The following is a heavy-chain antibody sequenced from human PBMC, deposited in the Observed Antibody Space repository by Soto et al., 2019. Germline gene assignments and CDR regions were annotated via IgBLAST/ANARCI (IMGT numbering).Heavy chain of an antibody. CDR2: IYYSGST. J-gene: IGHJ4*02. CDR3: ARARGNDWYSDY. CDR1: GGSVSSGIYY. V-gene: IGHV4-61*01. D-gene: IGHD2-21*02. Sequence: SETLSLTCTVSGGSVSSGIYYWSWIRQPPGKGLEWIGYIYYSGSTNYNPSLKSRVTISVDTSKNQFSLKLSSVTAADTAVYHCARARGNDWYSDYWGQGTMVTVS.